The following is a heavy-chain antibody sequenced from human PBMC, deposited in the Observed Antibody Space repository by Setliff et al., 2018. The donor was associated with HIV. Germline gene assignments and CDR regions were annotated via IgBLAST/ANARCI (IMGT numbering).Heavy chain of an antibody. V-gene: IGHV3-23*01. CDR3: AKTTPSSIRSPYYYYMDV. J-gene: IGHJ6*03. CDR1: RFTFSSYA. D-gene: IGHD6-13*01. Sequence: GGSLRLSCAASRFTFSSYAMSWVRQAPGKGLEWVSAISGSGGSTNYADSVKGRFTISRDNSKNTLYLQMSTLRAEDTAVYYCAKTTPSSIRSPYYYYMDVWGKGTTVTVSS. CDR2: ISGSGGST.